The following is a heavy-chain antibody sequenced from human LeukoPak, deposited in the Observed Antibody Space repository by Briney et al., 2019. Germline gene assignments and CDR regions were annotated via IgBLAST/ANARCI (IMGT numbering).Heavy chain of an antibody. Sequence: PGGSLRLSCAASGFTFSSYAMHWARQAPGKGLEWVAVISYDGSNKYYADSVKGRFTISRDNSKNTLYLQMNSLRAEDTAVYYCARDPHYYGSGSYYNLNYFDYWGQGTLVTVSS. V-gene: IGHV3-30-3*01. CDR1: GFTFSSYA. J-gene: IGHJ4*02. CDR3: ARDPHYYGSGSYYNLNYFDY. CDR2: ISYDGSNK. D-gene: IGHD3-10*01.